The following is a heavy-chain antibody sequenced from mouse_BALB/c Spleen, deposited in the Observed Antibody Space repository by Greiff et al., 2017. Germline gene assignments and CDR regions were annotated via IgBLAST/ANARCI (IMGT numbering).Heavy chain of an antibody. J-gene: IGHJ2*01. Sequence: EVNLVESGGGLVKPGGSLKLSCAASGFAFSSYDMSWVRQTPEKRLEWVAYISSGGGSTYYPDTVKGRFTISRDNAKNTLYLQMSSLKSEDTAMYYCARQRGNYRYDLDYWGQGTTLTVSS. V-gene: IGHV5-12-1*01. CDR1: GFAFSSYD. D-gene: IGHD2-14*01. CDR2: ISSGGGST. CDR3: ARQRGNYRYDLDY.